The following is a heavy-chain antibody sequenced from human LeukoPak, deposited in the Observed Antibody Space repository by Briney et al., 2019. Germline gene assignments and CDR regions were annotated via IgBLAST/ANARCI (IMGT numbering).Heavy chain of an antibody. Sequence: PGGSLRLSCAASGFTFSSYAMSWDRQAPGKGLEWVSAISGSGGSTYYADSVKGRFTISRDNSKNTLYLQMNSLRAEDTAVYYCAKDLRGQTTLDYWGQGTLVTVSS. CDR3: AKDLRGQTTLDY. CDR2: ISGSGGST. D-gene: IGHD1-7*01. CDR1: GFTFSSYA. V-gene: IGHV3-23*01. J-gene: IGHJ4*02.